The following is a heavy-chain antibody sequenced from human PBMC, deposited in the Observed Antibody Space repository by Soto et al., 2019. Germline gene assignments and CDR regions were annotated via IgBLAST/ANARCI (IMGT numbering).Heavy chain of an antibody. V-gene: IGHV3-30*18. CDR1: VFTFSDCA. Sequence: VQLVESGGGVVQPGRSLRLSCAAGVFTFSDCARHWVRQAPGKGLEWVAVVSHDGRNTHYADSVKGRFTISRDSSKNTVSLEMTSLRAEDTAVYYCAKGGRQWLVTSDFNYWGQGALVTVSS. CDR3: AKGGRQWLVTSDFNY. CDR2: VSHDGRNT. J-gene: IGHJ4*02. D-gene: IGHD6-19*01.